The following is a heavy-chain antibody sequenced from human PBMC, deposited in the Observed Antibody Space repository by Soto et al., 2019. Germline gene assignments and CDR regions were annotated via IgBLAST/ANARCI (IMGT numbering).Heavy chain of an antibody. Sequence: QLHLRESGPGLVKPSETLSLTCTVSGGSITSSSYYWGWIRQPPGKGLEWIRSIYYSGSTYYNPPLKSLVTLSVDTSNNQFSLKLSSVTAADTAVYYCAGQEVGGSDVSTFDPWGQGTLVTVSS. D-gene: IGHD1-26*01. J-gene: IGHJ5*02. V-gene: IGHV4-39*01. CDR2: IYYSGST. CDR1: GGSITSSSYY. CDR3: AGQEVGGSDVSTFDP.